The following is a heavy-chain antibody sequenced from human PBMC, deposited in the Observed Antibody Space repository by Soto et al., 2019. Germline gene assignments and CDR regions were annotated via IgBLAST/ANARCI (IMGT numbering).Heavy chain of an antibody. D-gene: IGHD3-9*01. CDR3: ARYFRGPYDAFEF. CDR2: IFSNDEK. V-gene: IGHV2-26*01. CDR1: GFSLSNASMG. Sequence: QVTLKESGPVLVKPTETLTLTCTVSGFSLSNASMGVSWIRQPPGKALEWIAHIFSNDEKSSSTSLKSRPTISNNTTKSLVVLTMTNTDPVDTATYYCARYFRGPYDAFEFWGQGTMVTVSS. J-gene: IGHJ3*01.